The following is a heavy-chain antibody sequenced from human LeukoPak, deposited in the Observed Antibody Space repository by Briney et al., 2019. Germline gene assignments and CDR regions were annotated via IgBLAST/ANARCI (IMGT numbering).Heavy chain of an antibody. V-gene: IGHV1-2*02. D-gene: IGHD1-14*01. CDR3: ARAVSGTLGGAFDM. J-gene: IGHJ3*02. CDR2: INPNSGVT. Sequence: ASVKVSCKASGYTFIDYFIYWMRQTPGQGLEWLGWINPNSGVTRYAQKFQGRVTLTRDTAAYMELSSLKYDDTAVYYCARAVSGTLGGAFDMWGQGTAVTVSS. CDR1: GYTFIDYF.